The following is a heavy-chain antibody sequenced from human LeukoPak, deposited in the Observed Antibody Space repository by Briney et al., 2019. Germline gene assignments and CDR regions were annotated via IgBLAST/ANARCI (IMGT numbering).Heavy chain of an antibody. D-gene: IGHD3-16*01. CDR1: GLTFSNYD. CDR3: ARGSYGTYDC. V-gene: IGHV3-23*01. J-gene: IGHJ4*02. CDR2: ISGSYVST. Sequence: GGSLRLSCAASGLTFSNYDMSWVRQAPGKGLEWVSTISGSYVSTYYADSVKGRFTISRDNSKNTLYLQMNSLRAEDTAVYYCARGSYGTYDCWGQGTLVTVSS.